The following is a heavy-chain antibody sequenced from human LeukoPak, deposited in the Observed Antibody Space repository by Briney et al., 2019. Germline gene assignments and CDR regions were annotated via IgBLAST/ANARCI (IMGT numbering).Heavy chain of an antibody. Sequence: GGSLRLSCAASGFTFSSYAMSWVRQAPGKGLEWVSGISGSGGSTYYADSVKGRFTISRDNSKNTLYLQTNSLRAEDTAVYYCAKGKFGAFGCFDPWGQGTLVTVSS. J-gene: IGHJ5*02. CDR3: AKGKFGAFGCFDP. D-gene: IGHD3-10*01. V-gene: IGHV3-23*01. CDR2: ISGSGGST. CDR1: GFTFSSYA.